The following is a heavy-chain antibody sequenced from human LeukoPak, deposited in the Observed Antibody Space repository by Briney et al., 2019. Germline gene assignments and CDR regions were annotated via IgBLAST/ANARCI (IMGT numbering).Heavy chain of an antibody. D-gene: IGHD6-19*01. CDR3: ARRRSEEFDFDC. Sequence: ASVKVSCKASGYIFSTYGISWVRQAPGQGLEWMGCISGYNGNTNYAQKLQGRVTMTTDTSTSTAYMELRSLRSDDTAVYYCARRRSEEFDFDCWGQGTLVSVSS. V-gene: IGHV1-18*01. CDR1: GYIFSTYG. CDR2: ISGYNGNT. J-gene: IGHJ4*02.